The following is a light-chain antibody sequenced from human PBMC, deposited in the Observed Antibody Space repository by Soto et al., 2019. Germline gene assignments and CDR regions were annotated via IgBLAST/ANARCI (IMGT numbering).Light chain of an antibody. CDR2: WAV. Sequence: DIVMTHSPDSLCVSLIERATSNCKSRQGVLYSSNNKDYLAGYRQKPGQPPKLVIYWAVTRESAVTDRFSGSGSGIDFTPTINSLHAEEAAVYYFMQYYSNASTVGLGTNLDVK. J-gene: IGKJ1*01. V-gene: IGKV4-1*01. CDR1: QGVLYSSNNKDY. CDR3: MQYYSNAST.